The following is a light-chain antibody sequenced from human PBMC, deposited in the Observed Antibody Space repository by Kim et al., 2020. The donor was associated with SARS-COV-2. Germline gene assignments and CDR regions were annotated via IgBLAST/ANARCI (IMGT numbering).Light chain of an antibody. CDR1: RSNIGAGFD. CDR3: KSYDNSLRRYV. CDR2: DNT. J-gene: IGLJ1*01. Sequence: QRVTISCTARRSNIGAGFDPLWYQNLPGTAPQLRIFDNTNRPSGVRDRFSGSASGTSASLDITGLQAEDETDYYSKSYDNSLRRYVFGTGTKVTVL. V-gene: IGLV1-40*01.